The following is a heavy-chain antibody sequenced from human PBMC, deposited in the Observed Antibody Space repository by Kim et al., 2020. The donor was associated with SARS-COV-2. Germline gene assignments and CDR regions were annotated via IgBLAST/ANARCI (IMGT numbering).Heavy chain of an antibody. J-gene: IGHJ5*02. D-gene: IGHD3-16*01. CDR3: AMGGRFDP. CDR2: GRNK. V-gene: IGHV3-30*02. Sequence: GRNKYYADSVKGRFTNSRDNSKNTLYLQMNSLRAEDTAVYYCAMGGRFDPWGQGTLVTVSS.